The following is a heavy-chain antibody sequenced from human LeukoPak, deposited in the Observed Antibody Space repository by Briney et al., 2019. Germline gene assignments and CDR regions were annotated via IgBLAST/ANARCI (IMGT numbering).Heavy chain of an antibody. CDR2: ISYSGNT. Sequence: SETLSLTCTVSGGSISSYNWSWIRQPPGKGLEWIGYISYSGNTNCNPSLKSRVTISEDTTKNQFSVKLSSVTAADTAVYYCARGGGYNSPFGYWGQGTLVTVSS. D-gene: IGHD5-24*01. CDR3: ARGGGYNSPFGY. V-gene: IGHV4-59*01. J-gene: IGHJ4*02. CDR1: GGSISSYN.